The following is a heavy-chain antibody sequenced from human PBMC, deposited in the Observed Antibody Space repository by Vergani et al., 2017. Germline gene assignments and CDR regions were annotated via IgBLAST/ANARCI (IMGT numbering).Heavy chain of an antibody. V-gene: IGHV3-33*06. CDR3: AKDLMAGVGATPGGDY. CDR2: IWYDGSNK. Sequence: QVQLVESGGGVVQPGRSLRLSCAASGFTFSSYGMHWVRQAPGKGLEWVAVIWYDGSNKYYADSVKGRFTISRDNSKNTLYLQMNSLRAEDTAVYYCAKDLMAGVGATPGGDYWGQGTLVTVSS. CDR1: GFTFSSYG. J-gene: IGHJ4*02. D-gene: IGHD1-26*01.